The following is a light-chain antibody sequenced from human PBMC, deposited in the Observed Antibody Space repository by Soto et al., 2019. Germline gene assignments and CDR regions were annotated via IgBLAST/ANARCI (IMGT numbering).Light chain of an antibody. CDR3: QQYGSSRT. V-gene: IGKV3-20*01. J-gene: IGKJ1*01. CDR1: QSFASNY. Sequence: EIVLTQSPGTLSFSPGERATLSGRASQSFASNYLAWYQQKPGQAPSLLIYGASNRATGIPDRFSGSGSGTDFALTISRLEPEDFAVYYCQQYGSSRTFGQGTKVEI. CDR2: GAS.